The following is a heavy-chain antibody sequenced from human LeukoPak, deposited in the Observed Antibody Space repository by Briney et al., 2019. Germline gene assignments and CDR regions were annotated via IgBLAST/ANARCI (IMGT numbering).Heavy chain of an antibody. CDR3: AKGYLRLVDS. Sequence: PGGSLRLSCAVSGFSVNNDAMSWVRQAPGKGLEWVAAISSGGNTCYADSVKGRFTIARDSSKNTLFLQVNSLRVEDTAVYYCAKGYLRLVDSWGQGTLVTVSS. CDR2: ISSGGNT. D-gene: IGHD5-12*01. V-gene: IGHV3-23*01. J-gene: IGHJ4*02. CDR1: GFSVNNDA.